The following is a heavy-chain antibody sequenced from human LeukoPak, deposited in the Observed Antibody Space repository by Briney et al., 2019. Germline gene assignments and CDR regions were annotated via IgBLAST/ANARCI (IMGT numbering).Heavy chain of an antibody. V-gene: IGHV3-48*03. CDR3: ARTWGSSSWYPDAFDI. D-gene: IGHD6-13*01. J-gene: IGHJ3*02. CDR2: ISSSGSTI. Sequence: GGSLRLSCAASGFTFSSYEMNWVRQAPGKGLEWVSYISSSGSTIYYADSVKGRFTISRDNAKNSLYLQMNSLRAEDTAVYYCARTWGSSSWYPDAFDIWGQGTMVTVSS. CDR1: GFTFSSYE.